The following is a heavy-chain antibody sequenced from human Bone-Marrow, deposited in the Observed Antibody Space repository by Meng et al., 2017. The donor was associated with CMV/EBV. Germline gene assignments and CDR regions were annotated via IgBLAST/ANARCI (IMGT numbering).Heavy chain of an antibody. Sequence: SVFSVTRYAMGWVRQTPGKGLEWVSGITGSGGSTYYADSVKGRFTISRDNSKNTLYLQMNSLRAEDTAVYYCAKSSYSDSSGWFDYWGQGTLVTVSS. V-gene: IGHV3-23*01. CDR3: AKSSYSDSSGWFDY. CDR2: ITGSGGST. J-gene: IGHJ4*02. CDR1: VFSVTRYA. D-gene: IGHD3-22*01.